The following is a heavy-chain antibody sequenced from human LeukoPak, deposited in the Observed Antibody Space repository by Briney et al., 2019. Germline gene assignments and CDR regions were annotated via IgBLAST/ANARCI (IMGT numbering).Heavy chain of an antibody. CDR1: GFTFSTYA. CDR3: AKGHYDSSGYYGMWAFDI. J-gene: IGHJ3*02. V-gene: IGHV3-30*02. D-gene: IGHD3-22*01. Sequence: GGSLRLSCAASGFTFSTYAMSWVRQAPGKGLEWVAFIRYDGSNKYYADSVKGRFTISRDNSKNTLYLQMNSLRAEDTAVYYCAKGHYDSSGYYGMWAFDIWGQGTMVTVSS. CDR2: IRYDGSNK.